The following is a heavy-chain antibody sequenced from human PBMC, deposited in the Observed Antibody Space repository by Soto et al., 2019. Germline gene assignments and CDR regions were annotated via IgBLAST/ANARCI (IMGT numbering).Heavy chain of an antibody. V-gene: IGHV3-9*01. CDR1: GFTFDDYA. CDR3: AKDKLAAARTFDY. Sequence: EVQLVESGGGLVQPGRSLRLSCAASGFTFDDYAMHWVRQAPGKGLEWVSGISWNSGSIGYADSVKGRFTISRDNAKNSLYLQMNSLRAEDTALYYCAKDKLAAARTFDYWGQGTLVTVSS. D-gene: IGHD6-13*01. J-gene: IGHJ4*02. CDR2: ISWNSGSI.